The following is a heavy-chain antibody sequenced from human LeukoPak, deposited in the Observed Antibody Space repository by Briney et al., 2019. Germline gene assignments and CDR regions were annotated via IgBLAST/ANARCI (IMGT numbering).Heavy chain of an antibody. V-gene: IGHV3-23*01. CDR3: AKSVYGSGNY. J-gene: IGHJ4*02. CDR1: GFTISSYG. D-gene: IGHD3-10*01. Sequence: GGSLRLSCAASGFTISSYGMSWVRLAPGKGLEWVSSISGGTTYYADSVKGRFTISRDNSKNIVSLQMNSLRAEDTAVYYCAKSVYGSGNYWGQGTLVTVSS. CDR2: ISGGTT.